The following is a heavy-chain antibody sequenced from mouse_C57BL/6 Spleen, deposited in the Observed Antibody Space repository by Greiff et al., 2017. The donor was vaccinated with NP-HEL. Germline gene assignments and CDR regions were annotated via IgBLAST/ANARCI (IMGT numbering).Heavy chain of an antibody. V-gene: IGHV1-80*01. J-gene: IGHJ2*01. D-gene: IGHD1-1*01. Sequence: VQLQQSGAELVKPGASVKISCKASGYAFSSYWMNWVKQRPGKGLEWIGQIYPGDGDTNYNGKFTGKATLTADKSSSTAYMQLSSLTSEDSAVYFCARSSLFITTVVAPFDYWGQGTTLTVSS. CDR1: GYAFSSYW. CDR2: IYPGDGDT. CDR3: ARSSLFITTVVAPFDY.